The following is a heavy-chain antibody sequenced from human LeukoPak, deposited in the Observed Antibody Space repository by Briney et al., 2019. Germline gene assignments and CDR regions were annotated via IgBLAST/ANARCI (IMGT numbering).Heavy chain of an antibody. CDR2: ISAYNGNT. CDR3: ARPGVDAFDI. V-gene: IGHV1-18*01. Sequence: ASVKVSCKASGYTFTSYGISWVRQAPGQGLEWMGWISAYNGNTNYAQKFQGRVTITRNTSISTAYMELSSLRSEDTAVYYCARPGVDAFDIWGQGTMVTVSS. J-gene: IGHJ3*02. CDR1: GYTFTSYG.